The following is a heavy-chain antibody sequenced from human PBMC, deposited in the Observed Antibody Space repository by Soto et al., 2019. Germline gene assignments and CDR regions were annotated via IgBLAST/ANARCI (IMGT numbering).Heavy chain of an antibody. V-gene: IGHV4-59*01. CDR1: GGSISSYY. D-gene: IGHD1-26*01. CDR2: IYYSGST. Sequence: SETLSLTCTVSGGSISSYYWSWIRQPPGKGLEWIGYIYYSGSTNYNPSLKSRVTISVDTSKNQFSLKLSSVTAADTAVYYCARGKWESHSYYYYGMDVWGQGTTVTVSS. J-gene: IGHJ6*02. CDR3: ARGKWESHSYYYYGMDV.